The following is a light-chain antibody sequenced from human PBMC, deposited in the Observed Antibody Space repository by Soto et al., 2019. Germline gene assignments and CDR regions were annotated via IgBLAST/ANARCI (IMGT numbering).Light chain of an antibody. J-gene: IGLJ1*01. CDR1: SSDVGSYNL. V-gene: IGLV2-23*01. CDR2: EGN. Sequence: QSALTQPASVSGSPGQSITISCTGTSSDVGSYNLVSWYQQHPGKAPKLIIYEGNMRPSGVSYRFSGSTFGNTASLTISRLQIKDEAVYYCCSNASINTYVFVTGTKLTV. CDR3: CSNASINTYV.